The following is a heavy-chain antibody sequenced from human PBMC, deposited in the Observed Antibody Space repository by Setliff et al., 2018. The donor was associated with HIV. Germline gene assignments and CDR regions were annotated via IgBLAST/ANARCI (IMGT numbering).Heavy chain of an antibody. CDR3: AREEYDRDF. D-gene: IGHD3-22*01. J-gene: IGHJ3*01. CDR1: GGSFRNYA. CDR2: IIPLLGTA. V-gene: IGHV1-69*13. Sequence: GASVTVSCKASGGSFRNYAISWVRQAPGQGLEWMVGIIPLLGTANYAQRFQCRDTIIADESTSTAYMELTSLISEDTAVYYCAREEYDRDFWGQGTKVTVSS.